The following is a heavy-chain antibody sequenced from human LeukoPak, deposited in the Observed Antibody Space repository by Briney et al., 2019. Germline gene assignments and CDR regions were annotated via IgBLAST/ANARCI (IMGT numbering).Heavy chain of an antibody. CDR3: ARDPRAYYYGLGSYEPSDY. D-gene: IGHD3-10*01. CDR1: GFTFSSYS. CDR2: ISSSSSYI. J-gene: IGHJ4*02. Sequence: GGSLRLSCAASGFTFSSYSMNWVRQAPGKGLEWVSSISSSSSYIYYADSVRGRFTISRDNAKNSLYLQMNSLRAEDTAVYYCARDPRAYYYGLGSYEPSDYWGQGTLVTVSS. V-gene: IGHV3-21*01.